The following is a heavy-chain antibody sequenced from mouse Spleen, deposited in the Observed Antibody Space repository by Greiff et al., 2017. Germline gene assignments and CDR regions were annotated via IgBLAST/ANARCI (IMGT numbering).Heavy chain of an antibody. CDR3: ARSDYDGYYLSYFDY. CDR1: GYTFTSYW. Sequence: LQQPGAELVKPGASVKMSCKASGYTFTSYWITWVKQRPGQGLEWIGDIYPGSGSTNYNEKFKSKATLTVDTSSSTAYMQLSSLTSEDSAVYYCARSDYDGYYLSYFDYWGQGTTLTVSS. D-gene: IGHD2-3*01. V-gene: IGHV1-55*01. J-gene: IGHJ2*01. CDR2: IYPGSGST.